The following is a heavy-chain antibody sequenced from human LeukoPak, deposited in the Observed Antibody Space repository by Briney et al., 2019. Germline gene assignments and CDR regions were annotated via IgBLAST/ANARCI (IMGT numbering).Heavy chain of an antibody. V-gene: IGHV4-59*01. CDR1: GGSISRYY. D-gene: IGHD3-22*01. CDR3: AGWVDYYDSSGYYYSNWFDP. J-gene: IGHJ5*02. Sequence: SETLSLTCTVSGGSISRYYWSWIRQPPGKGLEWIGYIYYSGGTNYNPSLKSRVTISVDTSMNQFSLKLSSVTAADTAVYYCAGWVDYYDSSGYYYSNWFDPWGQGTLVTVSS. CDR2: IYYSGGT.